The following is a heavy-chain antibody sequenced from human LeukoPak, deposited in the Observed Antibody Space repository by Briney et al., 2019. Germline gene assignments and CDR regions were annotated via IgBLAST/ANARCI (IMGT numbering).Heavy chain of an antibody. J-gene: IGHJ4*02. Sequence: SSETLSLTCAVYGGSFSGYYWSWIRQPPGKGLEWIGEINHSGSTNYNPSLKSRVTISVDTSKNQFSLKLSSVTAADTAVYYRASRASIAASNLEWGQGTLVTVSS. V-gene: IGHV4-34*01. CDR2: INHSGST. CDR1: GGSFSGYY. CDR3: ASRASIAASNLE. D-gene: IGHD6-6*01.